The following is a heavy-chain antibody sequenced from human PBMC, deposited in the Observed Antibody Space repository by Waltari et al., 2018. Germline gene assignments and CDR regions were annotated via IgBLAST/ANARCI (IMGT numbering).Heavy chain of an antibody. CDR2: IYTSGST. Sequence: QVQLQESGPGLVKPSQTLSLTCTVSGGSISSGGYYWSWIRQHPGKGLEWIGRIYTSGSTNYNPSLKSRVTISVDTSKNQFSLKLSSVTAADTAVYYCAREGDIYYYYMDVWGKGTTVTVSS. J-gene: IGHJ6*03. CDR1: GGSISSGGYY. CDR3: AREGDIYYYYMDV. D-gene: IGHD2-15*01. V-gene: IGHV4-61*02.